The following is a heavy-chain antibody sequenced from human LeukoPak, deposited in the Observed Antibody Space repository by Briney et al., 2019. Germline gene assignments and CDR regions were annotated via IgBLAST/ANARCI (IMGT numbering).Heavy chain of an antibody. CDR2: IYHSGST. CDR1: GGSISSGGYY. Sequence: SETLSLTCTVSGGSISSGGYYWSWIRQPPGKGLEWIGYIYHSGSTYYNPSLKSRVTISVDRSKNQFSLKLSSVTAADTAVYYCARQRLEQLASYYFDYWGQGTLVTVSS. V-gene: IGHV4-30-2*01. D-gene: IGHD6-6*01. CDR3: ARQRLEQLASYYFDY. J-gene: IGHJ4*02.